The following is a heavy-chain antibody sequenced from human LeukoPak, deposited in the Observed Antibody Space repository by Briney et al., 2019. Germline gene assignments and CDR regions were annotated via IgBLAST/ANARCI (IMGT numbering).Heavy chain of an antibody. J-gene: IGHJ4*02. CDR2: IYYSGST. Sequence: SETLSLTCTVSGGSISSGSYYWSWIRQPPGKGLEWIGYIYYSGSTNYNPSLKSRVTISVDTSKNQFSLKLSSVTAADTAVYYCARAGDYDSSGYYLLPFDYWGQGTLVTVSS. V-gene: IGHV4-61*01. D-gene: IGHD3-22*01. CDR1: GGSISSGSYY. CDR3: ARAGDYDSSGYYLLPFDY.